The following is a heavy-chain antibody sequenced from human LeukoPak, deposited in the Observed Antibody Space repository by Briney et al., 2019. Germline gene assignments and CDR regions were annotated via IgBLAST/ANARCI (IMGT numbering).Heavy chain of an antibody. CDR2: IYTSGST. CDR3: AREVGYCSSTSCLSLDY. D-gene: IGHD2-2*01. J-gene: IGHJ4*02. V-gene: IGHV4-4*07. CDR1: GGSISSYY. Sequence: PSETLSLTCTVSGGSISSYYWSWIRRPAGKGLEWIGRIYTSGSTNYNPSLKSRVTMSVDTSKNQFSLKLSSVTAADTAVYYCAREVGYCSSTSCLSLDYWGQGTLVTVSS.